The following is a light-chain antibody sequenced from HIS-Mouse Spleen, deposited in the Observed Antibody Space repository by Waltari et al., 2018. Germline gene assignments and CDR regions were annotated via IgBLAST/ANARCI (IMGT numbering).Light chain of an antibody. J-gene: IGLJ2*01. Sequence: QSALTQPPSASRSPGQSVTISRTGTSSDVGGSNYLSWYQQHPGKAPKLMIYEVSKRPSGVPDRFSGSKSGNTASLTVSGLQAEDEADYYCSSYAGSNNLGVFGGGTKLTVL. CDR2: EVS. V-gene: IGLV2-8*01. CDR1: SSDVGGSNY. CDR3: SSYAGSNNLGV.